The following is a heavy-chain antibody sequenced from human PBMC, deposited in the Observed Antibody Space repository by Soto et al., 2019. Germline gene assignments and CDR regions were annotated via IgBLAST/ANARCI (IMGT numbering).Heavy chain of an antibody. D-gene: IGHD6-19*01. V-gene: IGHV3-64*01. CDR1: GFTFNNYA. CDR3: ARSSGGWYDY. J-gene: IGHJ4*02. Sequence: GGSLRLSCAASGFTFNNYAFHWFRQAPGKGLEYVSAITANGGSTYYANSVQGRFTISRDNSKNILYLQMGSLRAEDMAVYYCARSSGGWYDYWGRGTLVTVSS. CDR2: ITANGGST.